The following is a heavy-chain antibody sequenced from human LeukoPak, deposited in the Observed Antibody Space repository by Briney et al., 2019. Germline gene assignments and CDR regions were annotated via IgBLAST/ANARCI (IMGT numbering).Heavy chain of an antibody. CDR2: IYYSGST. D-gene: IGHD6-13*01. CDR1: GGSISSYY. Sequence: SETLSLTCTVSGGSISSYYWSWIRQPPGRGLEWIGYIYYSGSTNYNPSLKSRVTISVDTSKNQFSLKLSSVTAADTAVYYCARQERYSSSWYYFDYWGQGTLVTVSS. V-gene: IGHV4-59*01. CDR3: ARQERYSSSWYYFDY. J-gene: IGHJ4*02.